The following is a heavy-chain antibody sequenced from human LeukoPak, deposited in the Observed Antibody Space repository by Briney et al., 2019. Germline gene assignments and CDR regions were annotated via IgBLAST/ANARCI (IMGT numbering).Heavy chain of an antibody. J-gene: IGHJ4*02. D-gene: IGHD1-26*01. CDR3: SRESGAFCPFGY. Sequence: SETLSLTCGVSGGSIRSTNWWSWVREPPGQGLEWIGEISLAGRNNYNPSLNGRVTMSRDVSSNQLSLNMTSVTDADTAIYYCSRESGAFCPFGYWGQGTLVIVPS. V-gene: IGHV4-4*02. CDR2: ISLAGRN. CDR1: GGSIRSTNW.